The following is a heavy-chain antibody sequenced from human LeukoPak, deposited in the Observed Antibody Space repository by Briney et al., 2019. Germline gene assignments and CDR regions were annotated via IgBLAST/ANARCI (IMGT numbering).Heavy chain of an antibody. V-gene: IGHV4-30-2*01. CDR3: ARGPTAAAGMWLGY. CDR2: IYHSGST. Sequence: PSQTLSLTCTVSGGSISSGGYYWSWIRQPPGKGLEWIGYIYHSGSTYYNPSLKSRVTISVDRSKNQFSLKLSSVTAADTAVYYCARGPTAAAGMWLGYWGQGTLVTVSS. CDR1: GGSISSGGYY. J-gene: IGHJ4*02. D-gene: IGHD6-13*01.